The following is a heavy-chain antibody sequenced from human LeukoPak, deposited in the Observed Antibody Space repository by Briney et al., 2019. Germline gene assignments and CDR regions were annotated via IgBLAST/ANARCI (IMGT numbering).Heavy chain of an antibody. CDR2: ISYDGSNK. V-gene: IGHV3-30*03. Sequence: PGGSLRLSCAASGFTFSSYGMHWVRQAPGKGLEWVAVISYDGSNKYYADSVKGRFTISRDNSKNTLHLQMNSLRAEDTAVYYCATGYSSSWYYFDYWGQGTLVTVSS. CDR1: GFTFSSYG. D-gene: IGHD6-13*01. CDR3: ATGYSSSWYYFDY. J-gene: IGHJ4*02.